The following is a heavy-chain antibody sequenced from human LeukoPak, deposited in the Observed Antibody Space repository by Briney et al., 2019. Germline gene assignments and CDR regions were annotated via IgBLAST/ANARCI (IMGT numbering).Heavy chain of an antibody. D-gene: IGHD6-13*01. CDR3: ARHGIAAAGTRGDWFDP. Sequence: SETLSLTCTVSGGSISSSSYYWGWIRQPPGKGLEWIGSIYYSGSTYYNPSLKSRVTISVDTSKNQFSLKLGSVTAADTAVYYCARHGIAAAGTRGDWFDPWGQGTLVTVSS. CDR1: GGSISSSSYY. V-gene: IGHV4-39*01. CDR2: IYYSGST. J-gene: IGHJ5*02.